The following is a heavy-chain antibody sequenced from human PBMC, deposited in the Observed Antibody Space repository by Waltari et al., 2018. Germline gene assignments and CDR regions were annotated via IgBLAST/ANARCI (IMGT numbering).Heavy chain of an antibody. CDR2: IYYSGDV. J-gene: IGHJ4*02. CDR1: GGSLSGLD. Sequence: QVQLQQWGASLLKPSETLSLTCAVYGGSLSGLDWTWFRQPPGKGLEWIGEIYYSGDVNYNPSLKSRLTISVDTSKNQFSLKLTSVTAADTAVYYCARWPSTQYEFWGQGTLVTVSS. CDR3: ARWPSTQYEF. D-gene: IGHD2-2*01. V-gene: IGHV4-34*01.